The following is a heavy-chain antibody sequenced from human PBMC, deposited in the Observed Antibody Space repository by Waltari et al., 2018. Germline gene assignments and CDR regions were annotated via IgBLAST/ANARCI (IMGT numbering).Heavy chain of an antibody. D-gene: IGHD3-22*01. CDR1: GGSISSYY. Sequence: QVQLQESGPGLVKPSETLSLTCTVSGGSISSYYWSWIRQPPGKGLEWIGYIYYSGRTNYNPYLKSRVTISVDTSKNQFSLKLSSVTAADTAVYYCAREGAMGYYYDSSGYSRPFDYWGQGTLVTVSS. CDR3: AREGAMGYYYDSSGYSRPFDY. CDR2: IYYSGRT. V-gene: IGHV4-59*01. J-gene: IGHJ4*02.